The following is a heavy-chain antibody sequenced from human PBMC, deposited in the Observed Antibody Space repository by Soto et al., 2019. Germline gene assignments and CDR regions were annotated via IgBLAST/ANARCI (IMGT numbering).Heavy chain of an antibody. CDR2: INPKFGNT. D-gene: IGHD3-10*02. J-gene: IGHJ6*02. CDR3: ARNMDYYYGRGSGNGHGV. CDR1: GYTFPAYH. V-gene: IGHV1-2*02. Sequence: QVQLVQSGAEVKEPGDSVRVSCEASGYTFPAYHIHWVRQAPGQGLEWMGWINPKFGNTTYAQDFQGRVSMTRDMSISTVYMDLSRLTADDTAIYYCARNMDYYYGRGSGNGHGVWGQGTTVTVFS.